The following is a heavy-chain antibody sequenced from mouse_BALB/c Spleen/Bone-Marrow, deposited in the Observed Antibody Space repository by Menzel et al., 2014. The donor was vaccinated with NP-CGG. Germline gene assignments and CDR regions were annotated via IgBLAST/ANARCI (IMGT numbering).Heavy chain of an antibody. CDR3: SRRSDYDYFDY. V-gene: IGHV5-6*02. CDR2: ISSRGSYT. CDR1: GFTFSSYG. J-gene: IGHJ2*01. Sequence: SCAASGFTFSSYGMSWVRQTPDKRLEWVATISSRGSYTFYPDSVKGRFTISRDNAKNTLYPQMSSLKSEDTAIYYCSRRSDYDYFDYWGQGTTLTVSS. D-gene: IGHD2-4*01.